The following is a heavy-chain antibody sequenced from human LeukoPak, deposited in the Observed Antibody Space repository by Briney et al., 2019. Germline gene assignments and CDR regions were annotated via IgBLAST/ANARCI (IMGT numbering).Heavy chain of an antibody. V-gene: IGHV1-69*05. CDR3: ASHHSAAGTPYYFDY. CDR1: GGTFSSYA. J-gene: IGHJ4*02. Sequence: SVNVSCKASGGTFSSYAISWVRQAPGQGLELMGGIIPIFGTANYAQKFQGRVTITTDESTSTAYMELSSLRSEDTAVYYCASHHSAAGTPYYFDYWGQGTLVTVSS. CDR2: IIPIFGTA. D-gene: IGHD6-13*01.